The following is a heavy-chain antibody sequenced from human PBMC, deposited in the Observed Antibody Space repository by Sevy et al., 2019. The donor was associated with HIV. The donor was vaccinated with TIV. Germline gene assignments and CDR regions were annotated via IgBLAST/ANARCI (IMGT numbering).Heavy chain of an antibody. J-gene: IGHJ4*02. D-gene: IGHD4-4*01. V-gene: IGHV3-30*04. CDR2: ISYAGSAT. CDR1: GFTFNTHA. Sequence: GGSLRLSCAASGFTFNTHAMHWVRQAPGKGLEWVAVISYAGSATYYTDSVKGRFTISRDNSKNKLYLEMTSLRVEDTAVYYSTRDSGYDPNYVLGQYWGQGTPVTVSS. CDR3: TRDSGYDPNYVLGQY.